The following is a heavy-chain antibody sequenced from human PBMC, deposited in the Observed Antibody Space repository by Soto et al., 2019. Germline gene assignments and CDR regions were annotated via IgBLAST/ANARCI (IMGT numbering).Heavy chain of an antibody. CDR3: AKNGQPPYYYYGLDV. CDR2: ISGYNGDA. V-gene: IGHV1-18*01. J-gene: IGHJ6*02. D-gene: IGHD2-8*01. Sequence: ASVKVSCKASGYTFTRYGISWVRQAPGQGLEWMGWISGYNGDANYAQRFQGRVSMTIDTSTTTAYMELKTLTPDDTAVYYCAKNGQPPYYYYGLDVWGQGTTVTVSS. CDR1: GYTFTRYG.